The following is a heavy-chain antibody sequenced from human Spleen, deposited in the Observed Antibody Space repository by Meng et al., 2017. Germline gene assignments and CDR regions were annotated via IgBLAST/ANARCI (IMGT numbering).Heavy chain of an antibody. CDR2: INHSGST. J-gene: IGHJ4*02. D-gene: IGHD5-12*01. V-gene: IGHV4-34*01. CDR1: GASFSGYK. CDR3: ARMWGYSGYDHYFDF. Sequence: SETLSLTCAVYGASFSGYKWNWIRQPPGKGLGWIGEINHSGSTTYNPSLKSRVTMSLDTSKNQFSLRLTSVTAADTAVYYCARMWGYSGYDHYFDFWGRGTLVTVSS.